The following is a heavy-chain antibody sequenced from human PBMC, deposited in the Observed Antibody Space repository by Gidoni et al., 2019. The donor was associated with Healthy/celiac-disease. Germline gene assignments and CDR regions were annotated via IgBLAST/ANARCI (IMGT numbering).Heavy chain of an antibody. CDR1: VFTFVDYA. V-gene: IGHV3-9*01. D-gene: IGHD3-10*01. J-gene: IGHJ4*02. Sequence: EVQLVESGGGLVQPGRSLSLSCAASVFTFVDYAMYWVRQVPGKGLGWVSCISWKSGRIGHADSVKGRFTITRNNAKNSLYRQKNRLRAGDKALYYCAKDRGGEPMIPGAYWGQGTLVTVSS. CDR2: ISWKSGRI. CDR3: AKDRGGEPMIPGAY.